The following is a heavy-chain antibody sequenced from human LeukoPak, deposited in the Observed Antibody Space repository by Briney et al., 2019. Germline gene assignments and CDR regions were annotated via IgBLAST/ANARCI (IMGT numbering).Heavy chain of an antibody. CDR2: IYYSGST. CDR1: GGSISSYY. J-gene: IGHJ4*02. Sequence: SETLSLTCTVSGGSISSYYWSWIRQPPGKGLEWIGYIYYSGSTNYNPSLKSRVTISVDTSKNQFSLKLSSVTAADTAVYYCARALRARWSTALDYWGQGTLVTVSS. V-gene: IGHV4-59*01. CDR3: ARALRARWSTALDY. D-gene: IGHD4-23*01.